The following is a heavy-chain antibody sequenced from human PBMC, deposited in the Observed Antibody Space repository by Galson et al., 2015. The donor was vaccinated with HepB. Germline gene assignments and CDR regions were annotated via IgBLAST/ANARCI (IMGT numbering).Heavy chain of an antibody. V-gene: IGHV3-30*04. CDR2: ISHHGRDK. D-gene: IGHD2-21*01. Sequence: SLRLSCAASGFTFTSYAFHWVRQAPGKGLEWIAVISHHGRDKYNAGSVRGRLTISRDNFKNTVYLQMNSLSDDDTAVYYCARVGGRILYSTLAYYYHGMDGWGQGTTGTVS. CDR1: GFTFTSYA. CDR3: ARVGGRILYSTLAYYYHGMDG. J-gene: IGHJ6*02.